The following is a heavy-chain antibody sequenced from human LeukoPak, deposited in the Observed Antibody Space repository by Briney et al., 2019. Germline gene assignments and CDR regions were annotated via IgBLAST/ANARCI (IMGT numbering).Heavy chain of an antibody. CDR3: ARGPPYYDILTGYYWDGSFDY. J-gene: IGHJ4*02. D-gene: IGHD3-9*01. CDR2: INPSGGST. CDR1: GYTFTSYY. Sequence: PAASVKVSCKASGYTFTSYYMHWVRQAPGQGLEWMGIINPSGGSTSYAQKFQGGVTMTRDMSTSTVYMELSSLRSEDTAVYYCARGPPYYDILTGYYWDGSFDYWGQGTLVTVSS. V-gene: IGHV1-46*01.